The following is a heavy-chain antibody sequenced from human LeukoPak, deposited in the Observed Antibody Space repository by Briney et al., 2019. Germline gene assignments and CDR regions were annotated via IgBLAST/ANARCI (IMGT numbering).Heavy chain of an antibody. Sequence: GGSLRLSCAASGFTFSSYSMNWVRQAPGKGLEWVSSISSISSYIYYADSVKGRFTISRDNAKNSLYLQMNSLRAEDTAVYYCARDVGEMATNQGFDYWGQGTLVTVSS. CDR1: GFTFSSYS. CDR3: ARDVGEMATNQGFDY. J-gene: IGHJ4*02. CDR2: ISSISSYI. D-gene: IGHD5-24*01. V-gene: IGHV3-21*01.